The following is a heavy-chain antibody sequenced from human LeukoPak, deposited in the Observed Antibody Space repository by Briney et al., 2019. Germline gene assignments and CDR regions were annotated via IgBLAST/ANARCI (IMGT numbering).Heavy chain of an antibody. CDR3: ARRRDQEDYFDY. V-gene: IGHV4-39*01. CDR2: VYYSGTT. Sequence: PSETLSLTCTVSGGSISSRSYYWGWIRQPPGKGLEWIGTVYYSGTTYYNPSLKSRVTISIDSSKNQFSLKVRSVTAADTAVYSCARRRDQEDYFDYWGQGTLVTVSS. J-gene: IGHJ4*02. CDR1: GGSISSRSYY.